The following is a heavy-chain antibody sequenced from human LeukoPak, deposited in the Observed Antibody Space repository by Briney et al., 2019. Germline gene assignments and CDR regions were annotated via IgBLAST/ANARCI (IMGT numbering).Heavy chain of an antibody. CDR2: IKQDGSEK. J-gene: IGHJ6*03. D-gene: IGHD2-15*01. Sequence: GGSLRLSCAASGFTFSSYWMSWVRQAPGKGLEWVANIKQDGSEKYYVYSVKGRFTISRDNAKNSLYLQMNSLRAEDTAVYYCASERQGAVGVVVAATVLGGDYYYYMDVWGKGTTVTVSS. CDR3: ASERQGAVGVVVAATVLGGDYYYYMDV. CDR1: GFTFSSYW. V-gene: IGHV3-7*01.